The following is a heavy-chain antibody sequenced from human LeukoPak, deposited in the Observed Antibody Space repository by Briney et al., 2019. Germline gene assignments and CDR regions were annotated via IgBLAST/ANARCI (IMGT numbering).Heavy chain of an antibody. CDR3: ARGSPHITLFYYYMDV. J-gene: IGHJ6*03. D-gene: IGHD3-10*01. V-gene: IGHV3-74*01. Sequence: GGSLRLSCAASGFTFSSYEMNWVRQAPGKGLVWVSRINSDGSGTSFADSVKGRFTISRDNAKNTLYLQMNSLRVEDTAVYYCARGSPHITLFYYYMDVWGKGTTVTISS. CDR1: GFTFSSYE. CDR2: INSDGSGT.